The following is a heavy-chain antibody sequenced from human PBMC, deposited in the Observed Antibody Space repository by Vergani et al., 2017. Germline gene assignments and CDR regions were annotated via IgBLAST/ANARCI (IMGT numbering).Heavy chain of an antibody. D-gene: IGHD2-2*01. J-gene: IGHJ2*01. V-gene: IGHV4-38-2*02. CDR2: FHHTGMT. Sequence: QVQLQESGPGLVKPSETLSLTCTVSNYSISRGYFWGWIRRPPGKGLEWIASFHHTGMTYNNPSLKSRVTISVDTSKNLISLKLNSVTAADTALYYCAKDPGFCSSSTCYRNYYFDLWGRGTLVTVSS. CDR1: NYSISRGYF. CDR3: AKDPGFCSSSTCYRNYYFDL.